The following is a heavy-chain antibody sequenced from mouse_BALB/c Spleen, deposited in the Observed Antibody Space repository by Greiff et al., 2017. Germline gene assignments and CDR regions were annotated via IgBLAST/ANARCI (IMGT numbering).Heavy chain of an antibody. CDR1: GFTFSSYG. J-gene: IGHJ4*01. Sequence: EVMLVESGGGLVQPGGSLKLSCAASGFTFSSYGMSWVRQTPDKRLELVATINSNGGSTYYPDSVKGRFTISRDNAKNTLYLQMSSLKSEDTAMYYCARDRPYGNYVDYWGQGTSVTVSS. CDR3: ARDRPYGNYVDY. D-gene: IGHD2-10*02. V-gene: IGHV5-6-3*01. CDR2: INSNGGST.